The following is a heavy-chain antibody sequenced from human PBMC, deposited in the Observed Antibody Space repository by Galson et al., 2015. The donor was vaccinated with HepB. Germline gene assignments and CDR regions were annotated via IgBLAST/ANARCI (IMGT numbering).Heavy chain of an antibody. J-gene: IGHJ4*02. Sequence: LRLSCAASGFTFSSYGMHWVRQAPGKGLEWVAVISYDGSNKYYADSVKGRFTISRDNSKNTLYLQMNSLRAEDTAVYYCAKDLGEVAGTFDYWGQGTLVTVSS. V-gene: IGHV3-30*18. D-gene: IGHD6-19*01. CDR1: GFTFSSYG. CDR2: ISYDGSNK. CDR3: AKDLGEVAGTFDY.